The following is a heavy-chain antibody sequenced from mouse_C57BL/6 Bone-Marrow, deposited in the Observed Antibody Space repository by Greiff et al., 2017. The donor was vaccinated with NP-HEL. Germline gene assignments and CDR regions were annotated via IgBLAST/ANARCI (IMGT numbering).Heavy chain of an antibody. V-gene: IGHV1-82*01. CDR2: IYPGDGDT. Sequence: VKLQESGPELVKPGASVKISCKASGYAFSSSWMNWVKQRPGKGLEWIGRIYPGDGDTNYNGKFKGKATLTADKSSSTAYMQLSSLTSEDSAVYFCARHHYGSSYWYFDVWGTGTTVTVSS. D-gene: IGHD1-1*01. CDR1: GYAFSSSW. CDR3: ARHHYGSSYWYFDV. J-gene: IGHJ1*03.